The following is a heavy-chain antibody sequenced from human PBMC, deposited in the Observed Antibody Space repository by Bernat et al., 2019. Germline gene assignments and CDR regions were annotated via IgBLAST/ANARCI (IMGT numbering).Heavy chain of an antibody. CDR1: GFTFSDYY. CDR3: ARDQVLQPYNWFDP. CDR2: ISSSSSYT. V-gene: IGHV3-11*06. J-gene: IGHJ5*02. Sequence: QVQLVESGGGLVKPGGSLRLSCAASGFTFSDYYMSWIRQAPGKGLEWVSYISSSSSYTNYADSVKGRFTISRDNAKNSLYLQMNSLRAEDTAVYYCARDQVLQPYNWFDPWGQGTLVTVSS. D-gene: IGHD4-4*01.